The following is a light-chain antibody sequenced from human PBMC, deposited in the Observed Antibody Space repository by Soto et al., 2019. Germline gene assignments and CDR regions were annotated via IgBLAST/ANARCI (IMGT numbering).Light chain of an antibody. J-gene: IGKJ1*01. Sequence: DIPMTQSPSTLSASLFDRVTITCRASQSISSWLAWYQQKPGKAPKLLIYDASSLESGVPSRFSGSGSGTEFTLTISSLQPDDFATYYCQQYNSYWTFGQGTKVDIK. CDR2: DAS. CDR3: QQYNSYWT. CDR1: QSISSW. V-gene: IGKV1-5*01.